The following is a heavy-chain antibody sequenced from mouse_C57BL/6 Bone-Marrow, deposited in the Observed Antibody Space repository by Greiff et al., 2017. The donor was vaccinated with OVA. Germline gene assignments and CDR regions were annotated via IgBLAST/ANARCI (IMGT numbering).Heavy chain of an antibody. J-gene: IGHJ2*01. CDR3: ARFNYSNPFDY. D-gene: IGHD2-5*01. Sequence: VQLQQPVAELVKPGASVKLSCKASGYTFTSYWMQWVKQRPGQGLEWIGEIDPSDSYTNYNQKFKGKATLTVDTSSSTAYMQLSSLTSEDSAVYYCARFNYSNPFDYWGQGTTLTVSS. CDR1: GYTFTSYW. V-gene: IGHV1-50*01. CDR2: IDPSDSYT.